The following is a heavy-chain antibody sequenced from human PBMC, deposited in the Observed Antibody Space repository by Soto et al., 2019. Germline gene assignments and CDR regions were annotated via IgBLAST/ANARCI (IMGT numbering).Heavy chain of an antibody. CDR3: AKGVSGSYPYWFDP. Sequence: EVQLLESGGGLVQPGGSLRLSCAASGFTFNNYAMSWVRQAPEKGLEWVSTISGSGSSTYYADSVKGRFTISRDNSKNTLYLQVNSLRAEDTAVYYCAKGVSGSYPYWFDPWGQGTLVSVSS. CDR1: GFTFNNYA. CDR2: ISGSGSST. J-gene: IGHJ5*02. D-gene: IGHD1-26*01. V-gene: IGHV3-23*01.